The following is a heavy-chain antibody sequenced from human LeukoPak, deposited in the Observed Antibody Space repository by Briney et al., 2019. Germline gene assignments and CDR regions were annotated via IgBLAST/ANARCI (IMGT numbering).Heavy chain of an antibody. J-gene: IGHJ4*02. CDR2: ITLSSSTI. D-gene: IGHD2-8*01. V-gene: IGHV3-48*01. CDR3: ARGRTNDLY. Sequence: GGSLRLSCAASGFTFSNYNRNWVRQAPGKGLEWVSYITLSSSTIYYADSVKGRFTISRDNAKNSLYLQMNSLRAEDTAVYYCARGRTNDLYWGQGTLVTVSS. CDR1: GFTFSNYN.